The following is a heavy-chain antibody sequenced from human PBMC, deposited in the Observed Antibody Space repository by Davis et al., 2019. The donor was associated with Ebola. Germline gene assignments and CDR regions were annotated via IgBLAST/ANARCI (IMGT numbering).Heavy chain of an antibody. CDR3: ARVETYSNTHSFDY. J-gene: IGHJ4*02. CDR2: ISPNSGAS. V-gene: IGHV1-2*02. D-gene: IGHD4-11*01. CDR1: GYTFTGYY. Sequence: ASVKVSCKTSGYTFTGYYMHWVRQAPGQGLEWMGWISPNSGASKYVQKFQGRVTMTSDTSTSTAYMELRRLTSDDTAIYYCARVETYSNTHSFDYWGQGTLVTVSS.